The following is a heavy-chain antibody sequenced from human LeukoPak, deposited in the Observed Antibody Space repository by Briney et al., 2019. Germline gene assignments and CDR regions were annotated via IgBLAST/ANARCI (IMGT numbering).Heavy chain of an antibody. D-gene: IGHD3-22*01. CDR1: GFTFSNTA. CDR2: IYSGGST. Sequence: GGSLRLSCAASGFTFSNTAMSWVRQAPGKGLEWVSVIYSGGSTYYADSVKGRFTISRDNSKNTLYLQMNSLRAEDTAVYYCARHYYDSSGQDAFDIWGQGTMVTVSS. J-gene: IGHJ3*02. CDR3: ARHYYDSSGQDAFDI. V-gene: IGHV3-66*04.